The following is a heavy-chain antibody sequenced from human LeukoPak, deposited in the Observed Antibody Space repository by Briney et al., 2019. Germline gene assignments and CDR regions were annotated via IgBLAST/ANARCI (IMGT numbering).Heavy chain of an antibody. V-gene: IGHV3-74*01. Sequence: SGGSLRLSCAASGFTFSSYWMHWVRQAAGKGLVWVSRISSDGSSTNYADSVKGRFTISRDNAKNTLYLEMNSLRAEDTAVYYCARGSSNIAARNNCFDPWGQGTLVTVSS. CDR3: ARGSSNIAARNNCFDP. D-gene: IGHD6-6*01. J-gene: IGHJ5*02. CDR2: ISSDGSST. CDR1: GFTFSSYW.